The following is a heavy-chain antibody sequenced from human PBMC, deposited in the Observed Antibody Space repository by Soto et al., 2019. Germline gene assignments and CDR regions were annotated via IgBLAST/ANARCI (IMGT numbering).Heavy chain of an antibody. D-gene: IGHD3-3*01. Sequence: ASVKVSCKASGYTFTSYYMHWVRQAPGQGLEWMGIINPSGGSTSYAQKFQGRVTMTRDTSTSTVYMELSSLRSEDTAVYYCAREGGFWSGHYFTPYYYGMDVGGQGTTVTVS. CDR1: GYTFTSYY. CDR2: INPSGGST. J-gene: IGHJ6*02. CDR3: AREGGFWSGHYFTPYYYGMDV. V-gene: IGHV1-46*01.